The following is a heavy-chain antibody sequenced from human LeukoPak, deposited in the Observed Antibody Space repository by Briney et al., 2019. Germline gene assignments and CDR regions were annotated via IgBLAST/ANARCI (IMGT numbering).Heavy chain of an antibody. D-gene: IGHD5-24*01. J-gene: IGHJ6*03. V-gene: IGHV4-4*09. Sequence: SETLSLTCTVSGGSISSYYWSWIRQPPGKGLEWIGNIYTSGSTNYNPSLKSRVAISVDTSKNQFSLKLSSVTAADTAVYYCARLEVEMATIRALGPPYYYYMDVWGKGTTVTVSS. CDR2: IYTSGST. CDR3: ARLEVEMATIRALGPPYYYYMDV. CDR1: GGSISSYY.